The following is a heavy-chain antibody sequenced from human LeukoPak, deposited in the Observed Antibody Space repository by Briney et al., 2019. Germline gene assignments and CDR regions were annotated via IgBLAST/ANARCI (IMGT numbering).Heavy chain of an antibody. V-gene: IGHV3-23*01. CDR3: ATPEDYYDSSGYLD. CDR2: ISGSGGST. J-gene: IGHJ4*02. D-gene: IGHD3-22*01. Sequence: GGSLRLSCAASGFTFSSYAMSWVRQAPGKGLEWVSAISGSGGSTYYADSVKGRFTISRDNSKNTLYLQMNSLRAEDTAVYYCATPEDYYDSSGYLDWGQGTLVTVSS. CDR1: GFTFSSYA.